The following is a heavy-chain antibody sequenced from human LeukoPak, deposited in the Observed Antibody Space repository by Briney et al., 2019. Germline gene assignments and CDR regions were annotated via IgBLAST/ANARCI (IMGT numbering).Heavy chain of an antibody. CDR3: ARASFLYYYDSSSNWFDP. CDR2: INPNSGGT. Sequence: ASVKVSCKASGYTFTGYYMHWVRQAPGQGLEWMGWINPNSGGTNYAQKFQGRVTMTRDTSISTAYMELSRLRSDDTAVYYCARASFLYYYDSSSNWFDPWGQGTLVTVSS. D-gene: IGHD3-22*01. J-gene: IGHJ5*02. V-gene: IGHV1-2*02. CDR1: GYTFTGYY.